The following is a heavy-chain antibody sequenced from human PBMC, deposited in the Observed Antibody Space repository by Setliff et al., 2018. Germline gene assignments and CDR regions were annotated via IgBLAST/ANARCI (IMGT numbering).Heavy chain of an antibody. CDR3: ARVGGYASAWHGIEAFDI. CDR2: INANTGGT. J-gene: IGHJ3*02. Sequence: ASVKVSCKTSGYIFTNYYIHWVRQAPGQGLEWMGWINANTGGTREVQKFQGRVTMTRDTSIDTAYMEVNRLTYDDTAVYYCARVGGYASAWHGIEAFDIWGQGIKVTVSS. CDR1: GYIFTNYY. D-gene: IGHD6-19*01. V-gene: IGHV1-2*02.